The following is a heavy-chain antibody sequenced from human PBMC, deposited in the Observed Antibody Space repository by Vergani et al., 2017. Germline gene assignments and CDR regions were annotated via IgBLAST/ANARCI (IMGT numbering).Heavy chain of an antibody. V-gene: IGHV3-73*01. D-gene: IGHD3-22*01. CDR1: GFTFSGSA. Sequence: EVQLLESGGGLAQPGGSLRLSCAASGFTFSGSAIHWVRQASGKGLEWVGRIRTKTKNYATAYAESVKGRFTVSRDDSKNTAYLQMNSLRAEDTAVYYCARRLYYDDAFDIWGQGTMVTVSS. CDR2: IRTKTKNYAT. CDR3: ARRLYYDDAFDI. J-gene: IGHJ3*02.